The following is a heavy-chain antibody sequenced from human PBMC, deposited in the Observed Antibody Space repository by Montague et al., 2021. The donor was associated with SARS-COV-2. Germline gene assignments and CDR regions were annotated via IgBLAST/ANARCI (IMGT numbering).Heavy chain of an antibody. D-gene: IGHD2-21*01. J-gene: IGHJ4*02. CDR3: ASHRGFRDLWALDY. CDR2: VYFTGST. CDR1: GSYINEYY. V-gene: IGHV4-59*08. Sequence: SETLSLTCSVSGSYINEYYWSWIRQSPGKRLEWIGYVYFTGSTDYNPSLKSRVTTSVDTSKNQFSLQLASVTAADTAVYYCASHRGFRDLWALDYWGQGTLVAVSS.